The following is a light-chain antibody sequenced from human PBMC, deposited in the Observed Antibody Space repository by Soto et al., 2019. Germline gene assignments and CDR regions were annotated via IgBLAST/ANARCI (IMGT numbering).Light chain of an antibody. CDR3: QQYGSSPQT. CDR1: QTVDRRF. CDR2: GTS. J-gene: IGKJ2*01. V-gene: IGKV3-20*01. Sequence: PGERATLSCRASQTVDRRFFGWYQQKPGQAPRLLIYGTSNRATGIPDRFSGSGSGTDFTLTISRLEPEDFVMYYCQQYGSSPQTFGQGTKLELQ.